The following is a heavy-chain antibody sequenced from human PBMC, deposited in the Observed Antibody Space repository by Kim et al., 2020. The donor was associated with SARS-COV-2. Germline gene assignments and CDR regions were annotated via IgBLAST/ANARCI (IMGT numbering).Heavy chain of an antibody. CDR3: AKDAYTYSYGYVGSNEDDY. CDR2: ISGSGGST. Sequence: GGSLRLSCAASGFTFSSYAMSWVRQAPGKGLEWVSAISGSGGSTYYADSVKGRFTISRDNSKNTLYLQMNSLRAEDTAVYYCAKDAYTYSYGYVGSNEDDYWGQGTLVTVSS. D-gene: IGHD5-18*01. V-gene: IGHV3-23*01. CDR1: GFTFSSYA. J-gene: IGHJ4*02.